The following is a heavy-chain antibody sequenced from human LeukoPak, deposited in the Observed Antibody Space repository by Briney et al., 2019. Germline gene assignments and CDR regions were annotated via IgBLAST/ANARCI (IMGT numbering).Heavy chain of an antibody. D-gene: IGHD4-17*01. CDR3: AKHKENYGDSCLDDY. CDR1: GFIVSSNY. CDR2: IYSGGST. J-gene: IGHJ4*02. Sequence: GGSLRLSCVASGFIVSSNYMSWVRQAPGKGLEWVSVIYSGGSTYYADSVKGRFTISRDNSKNTLYLQMNSLRGEDTAVYYCAKHKENYGDSCLDDYWGQGTLVTVSS. V-gene: IGHV3-53*01.